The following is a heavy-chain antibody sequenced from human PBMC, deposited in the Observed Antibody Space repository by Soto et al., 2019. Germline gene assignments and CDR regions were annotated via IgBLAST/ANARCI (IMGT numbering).Heavy chain of an antibody. CDR3: TIGGYYYDSSGYYHY. D-gene: IGHD3-22*01. Sequence: GGSLRLSCTASGFTFGDYAMSWVRQAPGKGLEWVGFIRSKAYGGTTEYAASVKGRFTISRDDSKSIAYLQMNSLKTEDTAVYYCTIGGYYYDSSGYYHYWGQGTLVTVS. CDR2: IRSKAYGGTT. CDR1: GFTFGDYA. V-gene: IGHV3-49*04. J-gene: IGHJ4*02.